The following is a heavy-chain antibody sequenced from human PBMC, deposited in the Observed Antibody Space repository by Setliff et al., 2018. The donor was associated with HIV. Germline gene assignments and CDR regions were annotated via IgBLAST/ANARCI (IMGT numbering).Heavy chain of an antibody. CDR2: IYHSGST. J-gene: IGHJ4*02. CDR3: ARNWHSTSPYYFDY. V-gene: IGHV4-39*07. CDR1: GGSISSSSYY. D-gene: IGHD6-13*01. Sequence: SETLSLTCTVSGGSISSSSYYWGWIRQPPGKGLQWIGSIYHSGSTYYNPSLKSRVTISVDTSKNQSSLKLSSVTAADTTVYYCARNWHSTSPYYFDYWGQGTPVTVSS.